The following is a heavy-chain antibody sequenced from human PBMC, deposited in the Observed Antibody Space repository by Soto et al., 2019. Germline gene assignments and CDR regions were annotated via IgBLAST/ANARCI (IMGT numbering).Heavy chain of an antibody. D-gene: IGHD1-26*01. CDR2: IKSKTDGGTT. Sequence: EVQLVESGGGLVKPGGSLRLSCAASDFTFSNAWVNWVRQAPGKGLEWVGRIKSKTDGGTTDYAAPVKGRFTISRDDSKNTLYLQMNSLKTEDTAVYYCTTTALPSWELLPPGYWGQGTLVTVSS. J-gene: IGHJ4*02. CDR3: TTTALPSWELLPPGY. V-gene: IGHV3-15*07. CDR1: DFTFSNAW.